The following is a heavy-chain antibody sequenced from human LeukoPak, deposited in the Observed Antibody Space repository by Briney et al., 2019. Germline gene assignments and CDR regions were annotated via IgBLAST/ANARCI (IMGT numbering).Heavy chain of an antibody. V-gene: IGHV1-8*01. CDR1: GYRFTNFD. J-gene: IGHJ4*02. Sequence: ASVKVSCKTSGYRFTNFDINWVRQAPGQGLEWRGWMNPDNGNTGYAQKFQGRVSMSGDTSITTAFMVLSSLRSDDTAVYFCARGPRESSSSDYWGQGTLVTVSS. CDR2: MNPDNGNT. CDR3: ARGPRESSSSDY. D-gene: IGHD6-13*01.